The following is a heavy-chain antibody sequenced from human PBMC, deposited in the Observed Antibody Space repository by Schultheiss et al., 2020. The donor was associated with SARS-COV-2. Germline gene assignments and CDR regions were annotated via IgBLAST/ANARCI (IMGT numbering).Heavy chain of an antibody. D-gene: IGHD6-13*01. CDR1: GGSISSYY. Sequence: GSLRLSCTVSGGSISSYYWSWIRQPPGKGLEWIGYIYYSGSTNYNPSLKSRVTMSVDTSKNQFSLKLSSVTAADTAVYYCAREVRAAAGLLYFDYWGQGTLVTVSS. CDR3: AREVRAAAGLLYFDY. V-gene: IGHV4-59*12. J-gene: IGHJ4*02. CDR2: IYYSGST.